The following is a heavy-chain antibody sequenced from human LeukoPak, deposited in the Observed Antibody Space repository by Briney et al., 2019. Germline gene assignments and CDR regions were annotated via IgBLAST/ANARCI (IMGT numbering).Heavy chain of an antibody. CDR2: VYYGRSP. D-gene: IGHD6-25*01. J-gene: IGHJ4*02. V-gene: IGHV4-39*02. CDR1: GDSISRSTYY. Sequence: SETLSLTCTVSGDSISRSTYYWAWILQPPGKGLEWIGSVYYGRSPYFNPSLESRATISVDTSKNHFSLKMSSVTAADTAVYYCARSSGTGTFSYWGQGTLVTVSS. CDR3: ARSSGTGTFSY.